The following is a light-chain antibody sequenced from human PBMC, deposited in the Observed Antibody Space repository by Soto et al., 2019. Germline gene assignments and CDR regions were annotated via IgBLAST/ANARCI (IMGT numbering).Light chain of an antibody. J-gene: IGKJ4*01. V-gene: IGKV3-15*01. CDR3: QQYKNWPPLT. Sequence: EIVMTQSPATLSVSPGETATLSCRASQSVSYNLAWYQQKPGQGPRLLIYGAFTRATGIPARFSGSGSGTDFTLTISSLQSEDFAVYYCQQYKNWPPLTFGGGTKLDIK. CDR1: QSVSYN. CDR2: GAF.